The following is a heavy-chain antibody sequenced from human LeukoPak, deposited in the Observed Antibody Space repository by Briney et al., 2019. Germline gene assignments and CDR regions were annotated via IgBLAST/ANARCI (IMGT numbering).Heavy chain of an antibody. CDR2: IKSKSAGGTT. J-gene: IGHJ3*01. D-gene: IGHD3-9*01. CDR3: ARDWYHAFDF. CDR1: GFTFSGYN. V-gene: IGHV3-15*07. Sequence: GGSLRLSCAASGFTFSGYNINWVRQAPGKGLEWVGRIKSKSAGGTTDYAAPVKGRFTISRDDSKNTLYLQMNSLKTEDTAVYYCARDWYHAFDFWGQGTMVTVSS.